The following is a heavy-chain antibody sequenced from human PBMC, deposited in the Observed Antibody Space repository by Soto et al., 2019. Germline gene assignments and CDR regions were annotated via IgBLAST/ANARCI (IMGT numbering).Heavy chain of an antibody. CDR2: ISYDGSSK. CDR3: AKVISAGEDSSPSDY. V-gene: IGHV3-30*18. Sequence: GGSLRLSCAASGFTFSSYGMHWVRQAPGKGLEWVAVISYDGSSKYYADSVKGRFTISRDNTKNTLYLQMNSLRAEDTAVYYCAKVISAGEDSSPSDYWGQGTMVTVSS. D-gene: IGHD3-10*01. J-gene: IGHJ4*02. CDR1: GFTFSSYG.